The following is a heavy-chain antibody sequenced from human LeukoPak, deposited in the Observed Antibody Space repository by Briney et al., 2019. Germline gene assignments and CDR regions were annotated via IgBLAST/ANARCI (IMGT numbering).Heavy chain of an antibody. CDR3: ATTYDILTGYPQPEYYYGMDV. CDR1: GGSFSGYY. D-gene: IGHD3-9*01. J-gene: IGHJ6*02. V-gene: IGHV4-34*01. Sequence: SETLSLTCAVYGGSFSGYYWSWIRQPPGKGLEWIGEINHSGSTNYNPSLESRVTISVDTSKNQFSLKLSSVTAADTAVYYCATTYDILTGYPQPEYYYGMDVWGQGTTVTVSS. CDR2: INHSGST.